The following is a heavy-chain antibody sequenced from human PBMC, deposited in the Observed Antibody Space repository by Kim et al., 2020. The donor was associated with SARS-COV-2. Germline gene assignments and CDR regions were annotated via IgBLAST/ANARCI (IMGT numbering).Heavy chain of an antibody. CDR3: AKDLSPGGSYLCYYYYGMHV. CDR2: ISYDGSNK. Sequence: GGSLRLSCAASGFTFSSYGMHWVRQAPGKGLEWVAVISYDGSNKYYADSVKGRFTISRDNSKNTLYLQMNSLRAEDTAVYYCAKDLSPGGSYLCYYYYGMHVWGQGPTVTVSS. D-gene: IGHD1-26*01. CDR1: GFTFSSYG. V-gene: IGHV3-30*18. J-gene: IGHJ6*02.